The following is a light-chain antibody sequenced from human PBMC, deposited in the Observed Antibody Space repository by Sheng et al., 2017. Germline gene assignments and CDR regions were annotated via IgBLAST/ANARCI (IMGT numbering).Light chain of an antibody. V-gene: IGKV3-20*01. Sequence: IVLTQSPGTLSLSPGERATLSCRASHIITSSFLSWYQQKPGQAPRLLINGASSRATGIPDRFSGSGSGTDFTLSISRLEPEDFAVYYCQLRMYXRPHFVGGT. J-gene: IGKJ4*01. CDR2: GAS. CDR3: QLRMYXRPH. CDR1: HIITSSF.